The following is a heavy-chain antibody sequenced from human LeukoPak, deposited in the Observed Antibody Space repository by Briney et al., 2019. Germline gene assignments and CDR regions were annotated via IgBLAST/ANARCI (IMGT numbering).Heavy chain of an antibody. CDR1: GFTFSSYA. D-gene: IGHD3-10*01. J-gene: IGHJ4*02. Sequence: GGSLRLSCAASGFTFSSYAMNWVRQAPGKGLEWVSTISASGGSTYYADSVKGQSTISRDNARNTLFLQMKSLRAEDTAVYFCVRDRGGLPVVYWGQGSLVTVSS. CDR3: VRDRGGLPVVY. V-gene: IGHV3-23*01. CDR2: ISASGGST.